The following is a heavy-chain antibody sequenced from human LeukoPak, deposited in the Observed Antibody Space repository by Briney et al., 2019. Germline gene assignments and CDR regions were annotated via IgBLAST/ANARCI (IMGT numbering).Heavy chain of an antibody. D-gene: IGHD3-22*01. CDR1: GFTFSIYG. CDR3: AKDGYYDSSAYYYVRYFDL. V-gene: IGHV3-23*01. CDR2: MSGSGGST. Sequence: GGTLRLSCAASGFTFSIYGMSWVRQAPWRGLEWVSAMSGSGGSTYYADSVKGRFTISRDNSKNTLCLQMNSLRAEDTAVYYCAKDGYYDSSAYYYVRYFDLWGRGTLVTVSS. J-gene: IGHJ2*01.